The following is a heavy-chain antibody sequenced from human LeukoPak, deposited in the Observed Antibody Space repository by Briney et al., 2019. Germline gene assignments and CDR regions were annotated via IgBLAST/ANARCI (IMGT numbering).Heavy chain of an antibody. CDR2: INHSGST. CDR3: AIKDYYDSSGYYSLSGLAFDI. J-gene: IGHJ3*02. Sequence: SETLSLTCAVYGVSFSGYYWSWIRQPPGKGPEWIGEINHSGSTNYNPSLKSRVTISVDTSKNQFSLKLSSVTAADTAVYYCAIKDYYDSSGYYSLSGLAFDIWGQGTMVTVSS. D-gene: IGHD3-22*01. CDR1: GVSFSGYY. V-gene: IGHV4-34*01.